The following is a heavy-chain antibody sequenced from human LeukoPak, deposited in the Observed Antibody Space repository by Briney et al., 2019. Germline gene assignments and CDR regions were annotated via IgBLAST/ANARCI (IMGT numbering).Heavy chain of an antibody. Sequence: PSETLSLTCTVSGDFLSSYYWSWIRQPPGKGLEWIGHIYTSGNTDYNPSLKSRVTISADTSKNQFSLKLNSVSAADTAVYYCARRRSGYSHFDYWGQGTLVTVSS. CDR3: ARRRSGYSHFDY. CDR1: GDFLSSYY. V-gene: IGHV4-4*09. CDR2: IYTSGNT. D-gene: IGHD3-22*01. J-gene: IGHJ4*02.